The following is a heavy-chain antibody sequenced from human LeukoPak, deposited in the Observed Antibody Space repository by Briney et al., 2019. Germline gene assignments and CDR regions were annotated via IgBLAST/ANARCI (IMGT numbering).Heavy chain of an antibody. CDR2: ISWNSGSI. Sequence: PGRSLRLSCAASGFTFDDYAMHWVRQAPGKGLEWVSGISWNSGSIGYADSVKGRFTISRDNAKNSLYLQMNSLRAEDTALYYCAKGSGVGSYYGNWFDPWGQGTLVTVSS. CDR1: GFTFDDYA. V-gene: IGHV3-9*01. CDR3: AKGSGVGSYYGNWFDP. J-gene: IGHJ5*02. D-gene: IGHD1-26*01.